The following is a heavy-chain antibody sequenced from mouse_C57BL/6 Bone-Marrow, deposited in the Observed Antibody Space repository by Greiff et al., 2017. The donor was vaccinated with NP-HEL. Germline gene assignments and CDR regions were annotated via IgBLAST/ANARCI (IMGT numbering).Heavy chain of an antibody. V-gene: IGHV1-54*01. CDR2: INPGSGGT. CDR3: AREGDGYSFAY. D-gene: IGHD2-3*01. Sequence: QVQLQQSGAELVRPGTSVKVSCKASGYAFTNYLIEWVKQRPGQGLEWIGVINPGSGGTNYNEKFKGKATLTADKSSSTAYMQLSSLTSEDSAVYFCAREGDGYSFAYWGQGTLVTVSA. J-gene: IGHJ3*01. CDR1: GYAFTNYL.